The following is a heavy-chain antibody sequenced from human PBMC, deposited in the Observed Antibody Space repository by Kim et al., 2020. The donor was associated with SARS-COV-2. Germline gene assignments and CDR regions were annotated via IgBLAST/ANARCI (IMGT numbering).Heavy chain of an antibody. Sequence: ASVKVSCKASGYTFTSYAMNWVRQAPGQGLEWMGWINTNTGNPTYAQGFTGRFVFSLDTSVSTAYLQISSLKAEDTAVYYCARDYDILTGAGGGSAKERAWGSDYRGQGTLVTVSS. D-gene: IGHD3-9*01. CDR3: ARDYDILTGAGGGSAKERAWGSDY. CDR2: INTNTGNP. V-gene: IGHV7-4-1*02. CDR1: GYTFTSYA. J-gene: IGHJ4*02.